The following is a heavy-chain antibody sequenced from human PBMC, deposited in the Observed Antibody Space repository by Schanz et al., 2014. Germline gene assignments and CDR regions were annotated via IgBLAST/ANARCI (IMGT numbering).Heavy chain of an antibody. CDR3: AKDQGSYGSGSYSYFDY. D-gene: IGHD3-10*01. CDR2: ISGSGAST. V-gene: IGHV3-23*04. CDR1: GFTFSSYA. J-gene: IGHJ4*02. Sequence: EVQLVESGGGVVQPGGSLRLSCAASGFTFSSYAMSWVRQASGKGLEWVSAISGSGASTYYADSVKGRFTISRDNSKNTLYLQMNSLRAEDTAVYYCAKDQGSYGSGSYSYFDYWGQGTLATGSS.